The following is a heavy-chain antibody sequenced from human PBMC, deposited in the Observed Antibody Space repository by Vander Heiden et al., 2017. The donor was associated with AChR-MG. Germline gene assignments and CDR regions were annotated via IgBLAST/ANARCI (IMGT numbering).Heavy chain of an antibody. CDR3: AREATYYYDSSGYYTGNGFDY. CDR2: IYTSGST. Sequence: QVQLQESGPGLVKPSETLSLTCTVSGGSISSYYWTGIRQPAGKGLEWIGRIYTSGSTNYNPSLKSRVTMSVDTSKNQFSLKLSSVTAADTAVYYCAREATYYYDSSGYYTGNGFDYWGQGTLVTVSS. J-gene: IGHJ4*02. V-gene: IGHV4-4*07. CDR1: GGSISSYY. D-gene: IGHD3-22*01.